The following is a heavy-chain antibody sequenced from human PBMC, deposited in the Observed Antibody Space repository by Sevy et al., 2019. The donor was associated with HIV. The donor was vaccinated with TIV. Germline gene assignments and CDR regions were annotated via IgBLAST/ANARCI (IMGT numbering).Heavy chain of an antibody. Sequence: SETLSLTCTVSGGSITSLYWNWIRQPPGKGLEWIANIYYNGHINYNPSLKSRVTLSLDTSKNQFSLRLSSVTAADTAMYYSALVKARGRGCSWGQGTLVTDSS. CDR1: GGSITSLY. V-gene: IGHV4-59*08. D-gene: IGHD6-19*01. CDR2: IYYNGHI. CDR3: ALVKARGRGCS. J-gene: IGHJ5*02.